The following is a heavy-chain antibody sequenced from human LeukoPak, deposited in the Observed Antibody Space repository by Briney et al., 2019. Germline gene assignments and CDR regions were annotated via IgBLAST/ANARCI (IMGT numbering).Heavy chain of an antibody. J-gene: IGHJ4*02. V-gene: IGHV3-23*01. CDR2: ITYSGGNT. D-gene: IGHD4-17*01. Sequence: QTGGSLRLSCAAPGFTFSSYAMSWVRQAPGKGLEWVSTITYSGGNTYYADSVKGRFTISRDNSKNTLCLQMNSLRAEDTAIYYCAKDMVTTVTSYYFDYWGQGTLVTVSS. CDR3: AKDMVTTVTSYYFDY. CDR1: GFTFSSYA.